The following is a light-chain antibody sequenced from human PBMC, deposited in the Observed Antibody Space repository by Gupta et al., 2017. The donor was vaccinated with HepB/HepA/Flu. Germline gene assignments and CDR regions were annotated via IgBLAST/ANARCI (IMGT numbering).Light chain of an antibody. J-gene: IGKJ4*01. CDR1: QDISNY. CDR3: KQYDNLYT. V-gene: IGKV1-33*01. CDR2: DAS. Sequence: DIQMIQSPSSLSASVGDRVTITCQASQDISNYLNWYQQKPGKAPKLLIYDASNLETGVPSRFSGSGSGTDFTFTISSLQPEDIATYYCKQYDNLYTFGGGTKVEIK.